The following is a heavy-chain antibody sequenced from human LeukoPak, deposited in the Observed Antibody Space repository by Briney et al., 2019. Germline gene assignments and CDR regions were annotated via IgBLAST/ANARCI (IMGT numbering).Heavy chain of an antibody. D-gene: IGHD1-26*01. CDR1: GFTFSAYW. J-gene: IGHJ4*02. CDR2: INSDGSST. V-gene: IGHV3-74*01. Sequence: GGSLRLSCAASGFTFSAYWMHWVRQAPGKGLGGVSGINSDGSSTTYADSVKGRFTISRDDAKNTLSLQMNSLRVDDTAEYYCVRGRSGSYFVNWGQGTLVTVSS. CDR3: VRGRSGSYFVN.